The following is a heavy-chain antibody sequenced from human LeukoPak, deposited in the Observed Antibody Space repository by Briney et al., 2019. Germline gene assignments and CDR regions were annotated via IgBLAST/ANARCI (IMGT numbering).Heavy chain of an antibody. CDR1: GGTFSSYA. J-gene: IGHJ3*02. CDR2: IIPIFGTA. CDR3: ARERSDIAVAGGFDI. V-gene: IGHV1-69*06. D-gene: IGHD6-19*01. Sequence: SVKVSCKASGGTFSSYAISWVRQAPGQGLEWMGGIIPIFGTANYAQKFQGRVTITADKSTSTAYMELSSLRSEDTAVYYCARERSDIAVAGGFDIWGQGTMVTVSS.